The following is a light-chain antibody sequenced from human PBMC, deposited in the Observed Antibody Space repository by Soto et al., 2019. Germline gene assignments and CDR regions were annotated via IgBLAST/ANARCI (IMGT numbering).Light chain of an antibody. V-gene: IGKV1-39*01. CDR3: QQSYSTLLT. CDR2: AAS. J-gene: IGKJ4*01. Sequence: DIQMTQSPSSLSASVGDRVTIACRASQSISSYLNGYQQKPGKAPKLLIYAASSLQSGVPSRFSGSGSGTDFTLTISSLQPEDFATYYCQQSYSTLLTFGGGTKVDIK. CDR1: QSISSY.